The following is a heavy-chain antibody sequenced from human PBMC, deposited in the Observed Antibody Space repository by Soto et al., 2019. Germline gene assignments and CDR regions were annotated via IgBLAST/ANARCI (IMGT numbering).Heavy chain of an antibody. J-gene: IGHJ3*01. CDR2: IYWDDDK. V-gene: IGHV2-5*02. Sequence: QITLKESGPPLVKPTQTLTLTCTFSGFSLSSSGVGVGWIRQPPGKALEWLALIYWDDDKRYSPSLKSRLTNTKDTSKNQVVLTKTNMDPVDTASYYCAQSGPLVAHHAFDFWGQGTMVTVSS. D-gene: IGHD2-2*01. CDR3: AQSGPLVAHHAFDF. CDR1: GFSLSSSGVG.